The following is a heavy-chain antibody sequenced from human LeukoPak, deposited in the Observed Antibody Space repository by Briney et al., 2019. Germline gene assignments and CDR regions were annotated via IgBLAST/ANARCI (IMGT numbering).Heavy chain of an antibody. CDR2: INWNGDST. J-gene: IGHJ6*03. CDR1: GFTFSRYT. V-gene: IGHV3-20*04. D-gene: IGHD3-10*01. CDR3: ARDGLNTMVRGKIHYNYMDV. Sequence: GGSLRLSCAASGFTFSRYTMNWVRQVPGKGLEWVSGINWNGDSTGYADSVKGRFTISRDNAKNSLYLQMDSLRAGDTAVYYCARDGLNTMVRGKIHYNYMDVWGKGTTVSISS.